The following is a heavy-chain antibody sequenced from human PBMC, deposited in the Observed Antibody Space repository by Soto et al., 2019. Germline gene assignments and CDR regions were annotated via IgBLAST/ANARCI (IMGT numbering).Heavy chain of an antibody. V-gene: IGHV6-1*01. CDR1: GDSVSSNSAA. CDR2: TYYRSKWYN. D-gene: IGHD3-3*01. J-gene: IGHJ4*02. Sequence: SQTLSLTCALSGDSVSSNSAAWNWIRQSPSRGLEWLGRTYYRSKWYNDYAVSVKSRITINPDTSKNQFSLQLNSVTPEDTAVYYCARVFLVYYEFWRGFDYWGPGPLVSVSS. CDR3: ARVFLVYYEFWRGFDY.